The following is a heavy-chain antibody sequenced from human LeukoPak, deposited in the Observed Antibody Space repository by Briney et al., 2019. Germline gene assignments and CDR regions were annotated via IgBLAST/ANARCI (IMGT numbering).Heavy chain of an antibody. CDR2: IRYDGSNK. CDR1: GFTFSSYG. V-gene: IGHV3-30*02. J-gene: IGHJ4*02. Sequence: QTGGSLRLSCAASGFTFSSYGMHWVRQAPGKGLEWVAFIRYDGSNKYYADSVKGRFTISRDNAKNSLYLQMNSLRAEDTAVYYCASLDSGYDSVDYWGQGTLVTVSS. D-gene: IGHD5-12*01. CDR3: ASLDSGYDSVDY.